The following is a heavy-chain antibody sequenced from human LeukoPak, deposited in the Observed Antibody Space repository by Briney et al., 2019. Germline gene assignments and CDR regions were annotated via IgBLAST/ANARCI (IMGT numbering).Heavy chain of an antibody. J-gene: IGHJ4*02. CDR1: GGSFSGYY. V-gene: IGHV4-34*01. CDR2: INHSGST. CDR3: ARGLGD. Sequence: SETLSLTCAVYGGSFSGYYWSWVRQPPGRGLEWIGEINHSGSTNYNPSLKSRVTISVDTSKNQFSLKLSSVTAADTAVYYCARGLGDWGQGTLVTVSS.